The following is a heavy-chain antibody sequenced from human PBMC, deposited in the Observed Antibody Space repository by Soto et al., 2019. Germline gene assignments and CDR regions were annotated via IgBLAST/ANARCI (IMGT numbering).Heavy chain of an antibody. CDR3: AREGNLGRWLQPLDF. J-gene: IGHJ4*02. Sequence: SETLSLTCTVSGDSISTVGRFWTWIRQHPGKGLEWIGYINYSGNTDYSPSLKSRVTISLDTSKNHFSLRLISVTAADTAIYFCAREGNLGRWLQPLDFWGQGTLVTVSS. V-gene: IGHV4-31*03. CDR1: GDSISTVGRF. D-gene: IGHD5-12*01. CDR2: INYSGNT.